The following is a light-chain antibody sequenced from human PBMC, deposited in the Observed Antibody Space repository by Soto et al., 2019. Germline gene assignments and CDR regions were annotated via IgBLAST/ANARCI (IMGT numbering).Light chain of an antibody. J-gene: IGKJ1*01. CDR2: GAT. Sequence: EIGLTQSPGTLSWSSGERATLSCRASQSVSSAYLAWYQQKHGQAPRPLIYGATTRATGIPARFSGSGYGTEFTLTISSLQSEDFAVYYCQQYNNWPRTFGQGTKVDIK. CDR3: QQYNNWPRT. CDR1: QSVSSAY. V-gene: IGKV3-15*01.